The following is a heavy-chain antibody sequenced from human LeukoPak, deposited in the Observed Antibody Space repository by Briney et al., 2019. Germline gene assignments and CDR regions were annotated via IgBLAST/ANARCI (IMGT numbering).Heavy chain of an antibody. D-gene: IGHD2-8*02. V-gene: IGHV3-30*02. CDR3: AKDPGASVSGFYMDV. Sequence: PGGSLRLSCAASGFTFRNYGMHWVRQATGKGLEWVSFIWSGGNNRFYADSVKGRFTISRDNSKNMLYLQMDSLRPEDTAVYYCAKDPGASVSGFYMDVWGKGTTVIVSS. CDR1: GFTFRNYG. J-gene: IGHJ6*03. CDR2: IWSGGNNR.